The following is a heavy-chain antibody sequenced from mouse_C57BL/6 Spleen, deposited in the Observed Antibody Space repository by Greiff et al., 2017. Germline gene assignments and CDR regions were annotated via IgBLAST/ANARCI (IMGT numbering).Heavy chain of an antibody. CDR3: ARDGGYFAWFAY. Sequence: QVQLKESGAELVKPGASVKLSCKASGYTFTSYWMHWVKQRPGQGLEWIGMIHPNSGSTNYNEKFKSKATLTVDKSSSTAYMQLSSLTSEDSAVYYCARDGGYFAWFAYWGQGTLVTVSA. J-gene: IGHJ3*01. D-gene: IGHD2-3*01. CDR1: GYTFTSYW. CDR2: IHPNSGST. V-gene: IGHV1-64*01.